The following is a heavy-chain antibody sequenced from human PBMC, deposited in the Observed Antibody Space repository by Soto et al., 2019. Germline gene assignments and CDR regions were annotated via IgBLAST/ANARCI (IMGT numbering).Heavy chain of an antibody. Sequence: PSETLSLTCSVSTYSISSGFFWGWIRQPPGKGLEWFGSNFHTGDTYYNPSLKSQITMSVETSKNQFSLKKTSPTAADTAGHYCARDTNSLDRWGQGILVTVSS. V-gene: IGHV4-38-2*02. CDR3: ARDTNSLDR. CDR2: NFHTGDT. J-gene: IGHJ5*02. CDR1: TYSISSGFF.